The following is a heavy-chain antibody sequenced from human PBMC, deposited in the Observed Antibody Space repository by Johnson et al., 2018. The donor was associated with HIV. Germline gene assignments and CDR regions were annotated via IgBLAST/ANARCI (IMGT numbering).Heavy chain of an antibody. CDR2: IYSGGST. J-gene: IGHJ3*02. CDR1: GFTVSSNY. D-gene: IGHD6-19*01. Sequence: VQLVESGGGVVQPGRSLRLSCAASGFTVSSNYMSWVRQAPGKGLEWVSVIYSGGSTYYADSVTGRFTISRDNAKNSLYLQMDNLRVEDTAMYYCARDGVYSSPWDAFDIWGQGTMVTVSS. CDR3: ARDGVYSSPWDAFDI. V-gene: IGHV3-66*01.